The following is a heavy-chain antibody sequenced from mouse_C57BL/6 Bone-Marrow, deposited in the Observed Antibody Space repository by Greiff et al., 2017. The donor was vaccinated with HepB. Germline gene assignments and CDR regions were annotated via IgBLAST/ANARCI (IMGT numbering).Heavy chain of an antibody. CDR3: AKSLFGSSFWFAY. CDR1: GFSLTSYG. D-gene: IGHD1-1*01. J-gene: IGHJ3*01. CDR2: IWRGGST. V-gene: IGHV2-5*01. Sequence: VKLQESGPGLVQPSQSLSITCTVSGFSLTSYGVHWVRQSPGKGLEWLGVIWRGGSTDYNAAFMSRLSITKDNSKSQVFFKMNSLQADDTAIYYCAKSLFGSSFWFAYWGQGTLVTVSA.